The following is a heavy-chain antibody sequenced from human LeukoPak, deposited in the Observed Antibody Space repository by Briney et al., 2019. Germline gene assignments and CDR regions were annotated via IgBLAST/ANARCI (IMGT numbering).Heavy chain of an antibody. D-gene: IGHD3-22*01. V-gene: IGHV4-39*01. CDR1: GGSISSSSYY. CDR3: ARHTCYYDSSGYYYCRGVFDI. CDR2: IYYSGST. J-gene: IGHJ3*02. Sequence: PSETLSLTCTVSGGSISSSSYYWGWIRQPPGKGLERIGSIYYSGSTYYNPSLKSRVTISVDTSKNQFSLKLSSVTAADTAVYYCARHTCYYDSSGYYYCRGVFDIWGQGTMVTVSS.